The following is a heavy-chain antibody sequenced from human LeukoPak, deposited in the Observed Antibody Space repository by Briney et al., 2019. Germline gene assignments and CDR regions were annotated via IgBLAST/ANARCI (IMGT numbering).Heavy chain of an antibody. CDR1: GNYW. Sequence: PGGSLRLSCAASGNYWMHWVRQAPGKGLVWVPHTNSDGSWTSYADSVKGRFTTSKDNAKNTVYLQMNSLRAEDTAVYYCVSFYETYWGRGTLVTVSS. V-gene: IGHV3-74*01. J-gene: IGHJ4*02. CDR2: TNSDGSWT. CDR3: VSFYETY. D-gene: IGHD2/OR15-2a*01.